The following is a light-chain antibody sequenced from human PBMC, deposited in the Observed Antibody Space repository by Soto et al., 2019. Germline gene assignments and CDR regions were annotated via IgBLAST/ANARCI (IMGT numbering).Light chain of an antibody. V-gene: IGKV3-20*01. CDR1: QSVSSSY. J-gene: IGKJ5*01. Sequence: EILLTQSPCTLSLSPVERSTLSCMAIQSVSSSYLAWYQQKPGQAPRLLIYGASSRATGIPDRFSGSGSGTDFTLTISRLEPEDFAVYYCQQYGSSPPITFGQGTRLEI. CDR3: QQYGSSPPIT. CDR2: GAS.